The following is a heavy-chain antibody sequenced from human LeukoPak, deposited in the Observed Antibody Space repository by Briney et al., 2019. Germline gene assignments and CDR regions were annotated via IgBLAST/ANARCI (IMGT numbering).Heavy chain of an antibody. CDR3: ARGQDEAKSHH. CDR1: GSSFSGYY. J-gene: IGHJ1*01. D-gene: IGHD4/OR15-4a*01. V-gene: IGHV4-34*01. CDR2: IRPSGST. Sequence: SETLSLTCEVYGSSFSGYYRSWYRQTPGKGLEWIGEIRPSGSTDYNPSLKSRVIISLDTSKNQFSLKVNSVTAADTAVYYCARGQDEAKSHHWGQGTLATVSS.